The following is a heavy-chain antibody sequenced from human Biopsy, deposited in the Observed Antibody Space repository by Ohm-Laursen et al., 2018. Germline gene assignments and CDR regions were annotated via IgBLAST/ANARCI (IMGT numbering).Heavy chain of an antibody. J-gene: IGHJ4*03. V-gene: IGHV1-69*04. CDR1: GGPSSNYA. D-gene: IGHD3-3*01. CDR3: AADADGYYTEFDY. Sequence: SVKVSCKASGGPSSNYAFSWVRQAPGQGLEWVGRIVPILGHLNYAQRFQGRVSITADKSTSYVYMELSRLTSGDTAVYYCAADADGYYTEFDYWGQGTTVTVSS. CDR2: IVPILGHL.